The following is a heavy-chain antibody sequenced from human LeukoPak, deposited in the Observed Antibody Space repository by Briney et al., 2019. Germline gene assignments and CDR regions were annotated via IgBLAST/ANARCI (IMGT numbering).Heavy chain of an antibody. CDR2: ISSSSSTI. J-gene: IGHJ5*02. CDR3: ARGYYGSGVWGFDP. CDR1: GFTFSSYS. V-gene: IGHV3-48*02. D-gene: IGHD3-10*01. Sequence: AGGSLRLSCAASGFTFSSYSMNWVRQTPGKGLEWVSYISSSSSTIYYADSVKGRFTISRDNAKNSLYLQMNSLRDEDTAVYYCARGYYGSGVWGFDPWGQGTLVTVSS.